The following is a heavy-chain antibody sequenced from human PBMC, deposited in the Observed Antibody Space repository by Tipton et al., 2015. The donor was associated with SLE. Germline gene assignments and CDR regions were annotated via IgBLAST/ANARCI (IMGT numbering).Heavy chain of an antibody. J-gene: IGHJ4*02. CDR1: GFNIRPYA. D-gene: IGHD3-16*01. CDR3: AKDQGGGRYDY. Sequence: GSLRLSCAASGFNIRPYAMSWVRQAPGKGLEWVSIIYSDGTNTQYGDSVKGRFTISRDTSSNTLYLQMSSLRVEDTALYYCAKDQGGGRYDYWGQGTLVTVSS. V-gene: IGHV3-23*03. CDR2: IYSDGTNT.